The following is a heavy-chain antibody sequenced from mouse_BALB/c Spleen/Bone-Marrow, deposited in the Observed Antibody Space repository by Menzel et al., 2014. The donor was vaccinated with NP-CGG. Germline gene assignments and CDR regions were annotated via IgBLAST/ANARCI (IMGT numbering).Heavy chain of an antibody. CDR2: ISYRGST. D-gene: IGHD1-1*01. V-gene: IGHV3-2*02. J-gene: IGHJ4*01. Sequence: EVQRVESGPGLVRPSQSLSLTCTVTGYSITSDYAWNWIRQFPGNKLEWMGYISYRGSTSYNPSLKSRISITRDTSKNQFFLQLNSVTTEDTATYYCASGVYYYEAFYYAMDYWGQGTSVTVSS. CDR1: GYSITSDYA. CDR3: ASGVYYYEAFYYAMDY.